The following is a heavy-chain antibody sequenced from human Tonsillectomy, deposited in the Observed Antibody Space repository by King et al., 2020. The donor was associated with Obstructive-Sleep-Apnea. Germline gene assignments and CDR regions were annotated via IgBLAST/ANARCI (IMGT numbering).Heavy chain of an antibody. D-gene: IGHD5-12*01. V-gene: IGHV4-39*07. J-gene: IGHJ6*02. Sequence: QLQLQESGPGLVKPSETLSLTCTVSGGSISSSSYYWGWIRQPPGKGLEWIGSIYYSGSTYYNPSLKSRVTISVDTSKNQFSLKLSSVTAADTAVYYCARGGGYDPLDYHYGMDVWGQGTTVTVSS. CDR3: ARGGGYDPLDYHYGMDV. CDR2: IYYSGST. CDR1: GGSISSSSYY.